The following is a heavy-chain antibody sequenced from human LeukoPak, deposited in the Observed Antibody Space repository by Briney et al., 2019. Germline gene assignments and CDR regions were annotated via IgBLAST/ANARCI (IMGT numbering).Heavy chain of an antibody. CDR3: ARRVGAFPTYYFDY. V-gene: IGHV4-31*03. Sequence: PSQTLSLTCTVSGGSISNGGYYWSWIRQHPGKGLEWIGYIYHNGGINYNPSLKSRIAISVDTSKNQFSLKLSSVTAADTAVYYCARRVGAFPTYYFDYWGQGTRVTVSS. CDR1: GGSISNGGYY. CDR2: IYHNGGI. J-gene: IGHJ4*02. D-gene: IGHD3-3*02.